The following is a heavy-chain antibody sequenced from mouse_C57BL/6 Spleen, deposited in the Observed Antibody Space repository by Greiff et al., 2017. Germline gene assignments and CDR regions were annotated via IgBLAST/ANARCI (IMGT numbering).Heavy chain of an antibody. CDR1: GYTFTSYW. CDR2: IDPSDSET. J-gene: IGHJ2*01. V-gene: IGHV1-52*01. D-gene: IGHD1-1*01. Sequence: QVQLQQPGAELVRPGSSVKLSCKASGYTFTSYWMHWVKQRPIQGLEWIGNIDPSDSETHYNQKFKDKATLTVDKSSSTAYMQLSSLTSEDSAVYYCARFTYYGSSYRYFDYWGQGTTLPVSS. CDR3: ARFTYYGSSYRYFDY.